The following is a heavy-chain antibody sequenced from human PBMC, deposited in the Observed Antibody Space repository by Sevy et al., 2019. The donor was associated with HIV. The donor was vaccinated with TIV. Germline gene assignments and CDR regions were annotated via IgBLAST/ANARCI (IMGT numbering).Heavy chain of an antibody. CDR1: GYTFTSYD. J-gene: IGHJ6*02. CDR3: ARGRYSSSYYGMDV. Sequence: ASVKVSCKASGYTFTSYDINWVRQATGQGLEWMGWMNPNRGNTGYAQKFQGRVTMTRNTSISTAYMELSSLRSEDTAVYYCARGRYSSSYYGMDVWGQWTTVTVSS. CDR2: MNPNRGNT. D-gene: IGHD6-6*01. V-gene: IGHV1-8*01.